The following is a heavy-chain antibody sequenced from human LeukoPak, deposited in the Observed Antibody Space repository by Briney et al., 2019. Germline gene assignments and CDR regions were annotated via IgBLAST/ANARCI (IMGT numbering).Heavy chain of an antibody. Sequence: GASVKVSCKASGYTFTGYYMHWVRQAPGQGLEWMGWINPNSGGTNYAQKFQGRVTMTRDTSISTAYMELSRLRSDDTAVYFCVRDHLANLASRLFDPWGQGTLVTVSS. CDR3: VRDHLANLASRLFDP. CDR2: INPNSGGT. V-gene: IGHV1-2*02. D-gene: IGHD3-3*01. J-gene: IGHJ5*02. CDR1: GYTFTGYY.